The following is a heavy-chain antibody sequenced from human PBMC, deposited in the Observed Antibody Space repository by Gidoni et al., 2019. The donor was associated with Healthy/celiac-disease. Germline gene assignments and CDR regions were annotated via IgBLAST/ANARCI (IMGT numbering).Heavy chain of an antibody. CDR2: VKQDGSEK. J-gene: IGHJ4*02. Sequence: EVKLVESGGGLVQPGVSLSLSCAASEFTFSSYWMSWVRQAPGKGLEWVANVKQDGSEKYYVDSVKGRFTISRDNAKNSLYLQMNSLRAEDTAVYYCARDYYYDSSGYNYNYWGQGTLVTVSS. V-gene: IGHV3-7*01. CDR3: ARDYYYDSSGYNYNY. CDR1: EFTFSSYW. D-gene: IGHD3-22*01.